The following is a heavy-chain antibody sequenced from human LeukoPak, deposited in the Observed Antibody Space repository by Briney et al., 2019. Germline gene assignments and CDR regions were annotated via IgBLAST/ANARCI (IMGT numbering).Heavy chain of an antibody. CDR2: ISSSSSYI. CDR1: GFTFSSYE. Sequence: GGSLRLSCAASGFTFSSYEMNWVRQAPGKGLEWVSSISSSSSYIYYADSVKGRFTISRDNAKNSLYLQMNSLRAEDTAVYYCASLYSSSWYYWGQGTLVTVSS. D-gene: IGHD6-13*01. J-gene: IGHJ4*02. V-gene: IGHV3-21*01. CDR3: ASLYSSSWYY.